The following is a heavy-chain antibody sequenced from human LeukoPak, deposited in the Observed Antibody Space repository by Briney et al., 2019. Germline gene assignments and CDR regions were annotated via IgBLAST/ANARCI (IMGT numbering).Heavy chain of an antibody. CDR2: ISSSGSTI. J-gene: IGHJ4*02. D-gene: IGHD3-22*01. CDR1: GFTLRDYY. V-gene: IGHV3-11*04. CDR3: AREGESGYYYVDY. Sequence: PGGSLRLSCAASGFTLRDYYMSWIRQAPGKGLEWVSYISSSGSTIYYAASVKGRFTISRDNAKNSMYLQMNSLRAEDTAVYYCAREGESGYYYVDYWGQGTLVTVSS.